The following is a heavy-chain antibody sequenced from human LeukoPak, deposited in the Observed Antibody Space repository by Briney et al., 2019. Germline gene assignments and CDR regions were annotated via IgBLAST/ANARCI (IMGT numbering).Heavy chain of an antibody. CDR1: GGSISSYY. CDR2: IYYSGST. Sequence: PSETLSLTCTVSGGSISSYYWSWIRQPPGKGLEWIGYIYYSGSTNYNPSLKSRVTISVDTSKNQFSLKLSSVTAADTAVYYCARGGYDSSGYYTVFDYWGQGTLVTVSS. V-gene: IGHV4-59*01. CDR3: ARGGYDSSGYYTVFDY. J-gene: IGHJ4*02. D-gene: IGHD3-22*01.